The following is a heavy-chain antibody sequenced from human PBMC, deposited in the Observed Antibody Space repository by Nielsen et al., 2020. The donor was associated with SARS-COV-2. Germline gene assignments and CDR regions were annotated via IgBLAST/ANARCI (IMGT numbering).Heavy chain of an antibody. V-gene: IGHV4-61*01. CDR3: ARLPFLEWLFPGYYGMDV. CDR2: IHYSGSP. D-gene: IGHD3-3*01. J-gene: IGHJ6*02. CDR1: GGSVSSGTYS. Sequence: SETLSLTCTVSGGSVSSGTYSWSWIRQSPGKGLEWIGYIHYSGSPNYNPSLKSRVTISVDTSKNRFSLKMTSVTATDTAVYYCARLPFLEWLFPGYYGMDVWGQGTTVTVSS.